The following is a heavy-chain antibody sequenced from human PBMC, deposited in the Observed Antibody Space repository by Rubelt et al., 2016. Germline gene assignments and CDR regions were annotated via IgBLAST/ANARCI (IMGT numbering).Heavy chain of an antibody. V-gene: IGHV3-53*01. D-gene: IGHD6-19*01. Sequence: GKGLEWVSVIYSGGSTYYADSVKGRFTISRDNSKNTLYLQMTSLRAEDTAVDYCARDGYSSGWYLDYWGQGTLVTVSS. J-gene: IGHJ4*02. CDR2: IYSGGST. CDR3: ARDGYSSGWYLDY.